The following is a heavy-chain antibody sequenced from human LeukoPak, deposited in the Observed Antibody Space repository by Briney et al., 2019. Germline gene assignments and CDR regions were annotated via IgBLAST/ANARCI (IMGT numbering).Heavy chain of an antibody. V-gene: IGHV3-7*01. J-gene: IGHJ4*02. D-gene: IGHD6-6*01. CDR2: IKQDGSEK. CDR3: ARDGYSSSFYSDY. CDR1: GFTFSSYW. Sequence: GGSLRLSCAASGFTFSSYWMSWVRQAPGKGLEWVANIKQDGSEKYYVDSVKGRFTISRDNAKNTLYLQMNSLRAEDTAVYYCARDGYSSSFYSDYWGQGTLVTVSS.